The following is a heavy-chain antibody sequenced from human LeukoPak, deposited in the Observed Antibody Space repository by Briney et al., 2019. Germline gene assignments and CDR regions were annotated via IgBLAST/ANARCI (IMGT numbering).Heavy chain of an antibody. CDR1: GFTFSSYG. D-gene: IGHD3-10*01. J-gene: IGHJ4*02. CDR3: ARDGPRAGRGVIFEN. Sequence: PGGTLRLSCAASGFTFSSYGMSWVRQAPGKGLEWVSVVYSGGSTYYADSVKGRFTISRDNSQNTLYLQMNSLRAEDTAVYYCARDGPRAGRGVIFENWSQGTLVTVSS. CDR2: VYSGGST. V-gene: IGHV3-66*01.